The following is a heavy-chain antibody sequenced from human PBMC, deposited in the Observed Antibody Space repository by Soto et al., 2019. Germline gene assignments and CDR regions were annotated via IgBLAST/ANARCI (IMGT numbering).Heavy chain of an antibody. D-gene: IGHD6-13*01. Sequence: EVQLVQSGGGLVQPGGSLRLSCAASRFTVSNSWIHWVRQVPGKGLVWVSRIKEDGSNADYADSVKGRFTISRDNAKNTLYLQMNSLRSEDTALYYCARNRWPGDRFDCWGQGTLVTVSS. J-gene: IGHJ4*02. CDR2: IKEDGSNA. V-gene: IGHV3-74*01. CDR3: ARNRWPGDRFDC. CDR1: RFTVSNSW.